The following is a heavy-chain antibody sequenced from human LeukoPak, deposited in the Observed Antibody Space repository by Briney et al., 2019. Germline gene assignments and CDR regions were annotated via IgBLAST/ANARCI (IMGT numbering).Heavy chain of an antibody. Sequence: PGGSLRLSCAASRFTFSTYAMTWVRQAPGKGLEWVSAISIGGNTFYADSVKGRFTISRDNSKNTLYLQMSSLRAEDTAAYYCARIVQWPKGFDHWGQGTLVTVSS. V-gene: IGHV3-23*01. CDR2: ISIGGNT. CDR1: RFTFSTYA. D-gene: IGHD6-19*01. J-gene: IGHJ4*02. CDR3: ARIVQWPKGFDH.